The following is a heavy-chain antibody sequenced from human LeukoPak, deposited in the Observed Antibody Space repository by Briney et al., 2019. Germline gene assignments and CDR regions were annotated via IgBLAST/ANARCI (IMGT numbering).Heavy chain of an antibody. J-gene: IGHJ4*02. D-gene: IGHD1-26*01. CDR1: GFTFRSYG. CDR2: IWYEGSNQ. Sequence: PGGSLRLSCAASGFTFRSYGMHWVRQAPGKGLEGLAVIWYEGSNQYYADSVKGRFTISRDNSKTTLYLQMNSLRAEDTAVYYCARGDIVGATTTPFDYWGQGTLVTVSS. CDR3: ARGDIVGATTTPFDY. V-gene: IGHV3-33*01.